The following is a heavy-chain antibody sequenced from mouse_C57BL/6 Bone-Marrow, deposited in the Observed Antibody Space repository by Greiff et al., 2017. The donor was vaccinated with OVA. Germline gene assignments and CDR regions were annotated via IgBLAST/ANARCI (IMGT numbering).Heavy chain of an antibody. CDR3: TRDHYYGSRSYWYFDV. J-gene: IGHJ1*03. CDR1: GFTFSSYA. V-gene: IGHV5-9-1*02. CDR2: ISSGGDYI. D-gene: IGHD1-1*01. Sequence: EVKLVESGEGLVKPGGSLKLSCAASGFTFSSYAMSWVRQTPEKRLEWVAYISSGGDYIYYADTVKGRFTISRDNARNTLYLQMSSLKSEDTAMYYCTRDHYYGSRSYWYFDVWGTGTTVTVSS.